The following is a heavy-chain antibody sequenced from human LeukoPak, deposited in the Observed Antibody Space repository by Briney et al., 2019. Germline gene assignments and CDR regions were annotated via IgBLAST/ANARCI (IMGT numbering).Heavy chain of an antibody. Sequence: SETLSLTCAVYGGSFSGYYWSWIRQPPGKGLEWIGEINHSGSTNYNPSLKSRVTISVGTSKNQFSLKLSSVTAADTAVYYCARVTVLDDTSYDYVWGRGYFDYWGQGTLVTVSS. V-gene: IGHV4-34*01. CDR1: GGSFSGYY. J-gene: IGHJ4*02. D-gene: IGHD3-16*01. CDR2: INHSGST. CDR3: ARVTVLDDTSYDYVWGRGYFDY.